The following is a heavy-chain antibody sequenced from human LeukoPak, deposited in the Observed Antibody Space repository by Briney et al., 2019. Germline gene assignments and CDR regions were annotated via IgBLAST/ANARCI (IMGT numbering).Heavy chain of an antibody. CDR2: ISWDGGST. CDR1: GFTFDDYA. CDR3: ASAGLVYSSGWYLETPFDY. Sequence: GGSLRLSCAASGFTFDDYAIHWVRQAPGKGLEWVSLISWDGGSTYYGDSVKGRFTISRDNSKNSLYLQMNSLRAEDTAVYYCASAGLVYSSGWYLETPFDYWGQGTLVTVSS. D-gene: IGHD6-13*01. V-gene: IGHV3-43D*03. J-gene: IGHJ4*02.